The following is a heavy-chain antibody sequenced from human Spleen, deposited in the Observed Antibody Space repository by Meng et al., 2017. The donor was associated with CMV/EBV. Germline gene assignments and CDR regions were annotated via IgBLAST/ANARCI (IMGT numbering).Heavy chain of an antibody. CDR1: GFTFSDYY. D-gene: IGHD3-3*01. CDR3: AREIGPYYDFWSGKYNNNYYGMDV. CDR2: MYYSGSP. V-gene: IGHV4-38-2*02. J-gene: IGHJ6*02. Sequence: ESLKISCAASGFTFSDYYMSWVRQAPGKGLEWIGSMYYSGSPYYSSLKSRVTISVDTSNNEFSLKLTSVTAADTAVYYCAREIGPYYDFWSGKYNNNYYGMDVWGQGTTVTVSS.